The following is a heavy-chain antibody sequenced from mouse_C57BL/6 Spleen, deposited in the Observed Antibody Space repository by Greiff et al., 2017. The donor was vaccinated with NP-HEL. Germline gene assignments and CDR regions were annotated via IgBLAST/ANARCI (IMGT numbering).Heavy chain of an antibody. D-gene: IGHD2-13*01. Sequence: VQLQQSGAELVRPGTSVKVSCKASGYAFTNYLIEWVKQRPGQGLEWIGVINPGSGGTNYNEKFKGKATLTADKSSSTAYMQLSSLTSEDSAVYFCARGMTETPFWGQGTLVTVSA. CDR2: INPGSGGT. CDR1: GYAFTNYL. V-gene: IGHV1-54*01. CDR3: ARGMTETPF. J-gene: IGHJ3*01.